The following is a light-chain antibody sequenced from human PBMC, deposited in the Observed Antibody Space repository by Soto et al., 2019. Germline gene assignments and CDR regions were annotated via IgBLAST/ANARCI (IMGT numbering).Light chain of an antibody. V-gene: IGLV1-44*01. J-gene: IGLJ2*01. CDR1: SPNIGSNT. Sequence: QSVLTQPPSASGTRGQRVTISCSGTSPNIGSNTVNWYQQLPGTAPKLPIYSNNQRPSGVPDRLSGSKSGTSASVSISGLQSEDAADYYCAAWDDRLNGQVVFGGGTKLTVL. CDR2: SNN. CDR3: AAWDDRLNGQVV.